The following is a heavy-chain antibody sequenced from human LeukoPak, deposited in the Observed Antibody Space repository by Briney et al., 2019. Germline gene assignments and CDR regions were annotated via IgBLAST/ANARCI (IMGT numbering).Heavy chain of an antibody. CDR2: ITSSGDGT. V-gene: IGHV3-23*01. CDR3: ARGLISSGYSPYFDY. J-gene: IGHJ4*02. Sequence: GGSLRLSCAASGFTFSIYAMSWVRQAPGKGLQWVSSITSSGDGTYYADSVKGRFTISRDNSENMLYLQMNSLRVEDTAVYFCARGLISSGYSPYFDYWGQGTLITVSS. CDR1: GFTFSIYA. D-gene: IGHD3-22*01.